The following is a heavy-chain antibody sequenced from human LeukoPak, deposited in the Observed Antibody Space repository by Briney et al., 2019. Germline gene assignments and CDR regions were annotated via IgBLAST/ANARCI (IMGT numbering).Heavy chain of an antibody. CDR2: MYYSGST. J-gene: IGHJ5*02. CDR3: ARHPPRDCSSSSCYKRWFDP. D-gene: IGHD2-2*02. CDR1: GGSISSSDSY. Sequence: SETLSLTCTVSGGSISSSDSYWGWIRQPPGKGLEWIGSMYYSGSTYYNPPLKSRVTISVDTSKNQFSLKLNSVTAADTAVYYCARHPPRDCSSSSCYKRWFDPWGQGTLVTVSS. V-gene: IGHV4-39*01.